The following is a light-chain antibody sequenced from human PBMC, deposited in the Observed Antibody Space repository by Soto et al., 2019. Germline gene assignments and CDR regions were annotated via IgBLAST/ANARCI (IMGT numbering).Light chain of an antibody. Sequence: IQMTQSPSSLSASVGDRVTITCRASQSITIYLNWYQQKPGEAPNLLIFGASTLQSGVPSRFSGSGSGTDFTLTISSLQPEDFATYYCQQSCSTLWTFGQGTKVDIK. CDR3: QQSCSTLWT. V-gene: IGKV1-39*01. J-gene: IGKJ1*01. CDR1: QSITIY. CDR2: GAS.